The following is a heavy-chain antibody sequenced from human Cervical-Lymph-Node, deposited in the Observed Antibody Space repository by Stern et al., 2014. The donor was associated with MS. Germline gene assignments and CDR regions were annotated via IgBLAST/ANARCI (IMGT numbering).Heavy chain of an antibody. CDR1: GFTFSSYS. V-gene: IGHV3-30*04. J-gene: IGHJ6*02. CDR3: ARDSSGWDYGMDV. Sequence: DQLVESGGGVVQPGRSLRLSCAASGFTFSSYSMHWVRQAPGKGLEWVALISTEGSYKYYADSVKGRFTISRDDAKNTLYLQMNSLRPEDTAVYSCARDSSGWDYGMDVWGQGTTVTVSS. CDR2: ISTEGSYK. D-gene: IGHD6-19*01.